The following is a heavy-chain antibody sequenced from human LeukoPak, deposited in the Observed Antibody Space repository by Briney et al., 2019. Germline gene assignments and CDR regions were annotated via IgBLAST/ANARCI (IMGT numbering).Heavy chain of an antibody. CDR3: ARESIAAAGGFDY. Sequence: PGGSLRLSCAAPGFTVSSNYMSWVRQAPGKGLEWVSVIYSGGSKYYADSVKGRFTISRDNSKNTLYLQMNSLRAEDTAVYYCARESIAAAGGFDYWGQGTLVTVSS. D-gene: IGHD6-13*01. J-gene: IGHJ4*02. CDR2: IYSGGSK. CDR1: GFTVSSNY. V-gene: IGHV3-66*01.